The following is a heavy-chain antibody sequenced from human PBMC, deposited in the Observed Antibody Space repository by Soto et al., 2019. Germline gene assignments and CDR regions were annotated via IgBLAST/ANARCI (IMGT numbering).Heavy chain of an antibody. J-gene: IGHJ6*02. CDR2: MNPNSGNT. V-gene: IGHV1-8*01. CDR1: GYTFTSYD. Sequence: ASVKVSCTASGYTFTSYDINWVRQAPGQGLEWMGWMNPNSGNTGYAQKFQGRVTISRDNSKNSLYLQMNSLRTEDTALYYCAKGILTGYYNVAYYYYGMDVWGQGTTVTVSS. D-gene: IGHD3-9*01. CDR3: AKGILTGYYNVAYYYYGMDV.